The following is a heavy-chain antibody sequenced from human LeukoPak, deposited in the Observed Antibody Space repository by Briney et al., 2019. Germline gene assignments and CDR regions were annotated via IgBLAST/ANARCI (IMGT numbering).Heavy chain of an antibody. CDR1: VVTFCDSQ. V-gene: IGHV3-11*01. Sequence: GAQRLSCAPSVVTFCDSQMSWIRQDQGKGLEWVSYIISSVSTVHYADSVKGRFTISRDNAKNSLYLQMNSLRAEDTAVYYCAKDPALIDKFQVPTKFLESVHHAFHIWGERTMLTVPS. J-gene: IGHJ3*02. CDR2: IISSVSTV. CDR3: AKDPALIDKFQVPTKFLESVHHAFHI. D-gene: IGHD3-3*01.